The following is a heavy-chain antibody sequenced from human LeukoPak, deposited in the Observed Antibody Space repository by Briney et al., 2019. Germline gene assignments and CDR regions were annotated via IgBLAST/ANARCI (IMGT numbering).Heavy chain of an antibody. J-gene: IGHJ5*02. CDR1: GGTFSTYA. CDR2: IIPIFGTA. V-gene: IGHV1-69*01. D-gene: IGHD6-19*01. CDR3: ARYSSGWYEWFDP. Sequence: ASVKVSCKASGGTFSTYAISWVRQAPGQGLDGMGGIIPIFGTANYAQKFQGRVTITADESTSTAYMELSSLRSEDTAVYYCARYSSGWYEWFDPWGQGTLVTVSS.